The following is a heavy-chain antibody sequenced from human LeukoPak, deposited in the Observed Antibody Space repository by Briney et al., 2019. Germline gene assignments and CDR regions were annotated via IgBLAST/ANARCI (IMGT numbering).Heavy chain of an antibody. J-gene: IGHJ4*02. CDR1: GFTFSNYG. D-gene: IGHD3-22*01. Sequence: PGRSLRLSCAASGFTFSNYGMHWVRQAPGKGLEWVALISYDGSNKYYADSVKGRFIISRDNSKNTLYLQMNSLRAEDTAVYYCARGYYDSSGSLDYWGQGTLVTVSS. V-gene: IGHV3-30*03. CDR2: ISYDGSNK. CDR3: ARGYYDSSGSLDY.